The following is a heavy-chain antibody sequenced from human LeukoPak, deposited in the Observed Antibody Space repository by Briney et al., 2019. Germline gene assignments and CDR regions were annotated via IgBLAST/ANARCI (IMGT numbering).Heavy chain of an antibody. CDR3: TGDTAMFDY. CDR1: GFTFSDYA. V-gene: IGHV3-49*03. D-gene: IGHD5-18*01. CDR2: IRSKAYGGTT. J-gene: IGHJ4*02. Sequence: GGSLRLSCTASGFTFSDYAMSWFRQAPGKGLEWVGFIRSKAYGGTTEYAASVKGRFTISRGDSKSIAYLQMNSLRTEDTAVYYCTGDTAMFDYWGQGTLVTVSS.